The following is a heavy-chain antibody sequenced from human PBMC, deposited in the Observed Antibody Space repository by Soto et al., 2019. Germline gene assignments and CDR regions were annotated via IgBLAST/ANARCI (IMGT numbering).Heavy chain of an antibody. CDR2: ILVGGST. CDR1: GFICSSYD. D-gene: IGHD1-1*01. Sequence: HPGGSLRLSCAVSGFICSSYDMSWVRQAPGKGLEWVSTILVGGSTHYEDSVKGRFTISRDTSKNTVYLQVNRLTGGDTAVYYCAKATATSGGAFEIYGQGTMVTVSS. V-gene: IGHV3-23*01. CDR3: AKATATSGGAFEI. J-gene: IGHJ3*02.